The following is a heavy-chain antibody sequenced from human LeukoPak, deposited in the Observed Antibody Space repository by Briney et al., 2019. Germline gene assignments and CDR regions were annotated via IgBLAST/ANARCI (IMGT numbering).Heavy chain of an antibody. CDR1: GGSISSYY. D-gene: IGHD2-15*01. V-gene: IGHV4-59*08. Sequence: SETLSLTCTVSGGSISSYYWSWIRQPPGKGLEWIGYIYYSGSTNYNPSLKSRVTISVDTSKNQFSLKLSSVTAADTAVYYCARHYCSGGSCYPQNYYYYYMDVWGKGTTVTISS. CDR2: IYYSGST. CDR3: ARHYCSGGSCYPQNYYYYYMDV. J-gene: IGHJ6*03.